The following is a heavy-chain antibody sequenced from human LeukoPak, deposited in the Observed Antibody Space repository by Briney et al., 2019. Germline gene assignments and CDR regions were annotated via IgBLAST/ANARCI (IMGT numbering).Heavy chain of an antibody. Sequence: SETLSLTCAVYGGSFSGYYWSWIRQPPGKGLEWIGEINHSGSTNYNPSLKSRVTISVDTSKNQFSLKLSSVTAADTAVYYCARPGWNYVEGWFDPWGQGTLVTVSS. CDR2: INHSGST. J-gene: IGHJ5*02. CDR1: GGSFSGYY. CDR3: ARPGWNYVEGWFDP. D-gene: IGHD1-7*01. V-gene: IGHV4-34*01.